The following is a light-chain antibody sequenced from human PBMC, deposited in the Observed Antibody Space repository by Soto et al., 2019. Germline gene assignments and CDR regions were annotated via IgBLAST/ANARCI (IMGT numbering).Light chain of an antibody. CDR3: QLWDSSSDQPYV. V-gene: IGLV3-21*02. Sequence: SYELTQPPSMSVAPGQTARITCGGYDIESKSVHWYQQQPGQAPVLVVYDDNDRPSGIPERFSGSNSGNTATLTISRVEAGDEADYFCQLWDSSSDQPYVFGAGTKLTVL. CDR1: DIESKS. J-gene: IGLJ1*01. CDR2: DDN.